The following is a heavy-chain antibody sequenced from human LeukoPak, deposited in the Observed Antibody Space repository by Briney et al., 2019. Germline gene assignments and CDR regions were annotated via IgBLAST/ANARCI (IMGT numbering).Heavy chain of an antibody. J-gene: IGHJ4*02. V-gene: IGHV1-2*02. D-gene: IGHD6-19*01. CDR2: INPKSGGT. CDR1: GYTFIDHY. CDR3: ARLGYSSGWYLVDFDY. Sequence: ASVRVSCKASGYTFIDHYMHWVRQAPGQGLEWMGYINPKSGGTNYAQKFQGRVTMTRDTSISTAYLQWSSLKASDTAMYYCARLGYSSGWYLVDFDYWGQGTLVTVSS.